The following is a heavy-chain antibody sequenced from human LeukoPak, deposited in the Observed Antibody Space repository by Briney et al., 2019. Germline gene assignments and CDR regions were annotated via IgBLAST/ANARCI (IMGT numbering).Heavy chain of an antibody. CDR2: IYYSGST. V-gene: IGHV4-59*08. J-gene: IGHJ4*02. D-gene: IGHD6-19*01. CDR1: GGSISSYY. Sequence: SETLSLTCTVSGGSISSYYWSWIRQPPGKGLERIGYIYYSGSTNYNPSLKSRVTISVDTSKNQFSLKLSSVTAADTAVYYCAGLSSGWYPYYFDYWGQGTLVTVSS. CDR3: AGLSSGWYPYYFDY.